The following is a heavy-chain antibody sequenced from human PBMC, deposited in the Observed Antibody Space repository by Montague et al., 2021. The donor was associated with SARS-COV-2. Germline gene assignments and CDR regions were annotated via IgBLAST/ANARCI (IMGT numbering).Heavy chain of an antibody. D-gene: IGHD2-15*01. Sequence: SETLSLTYTVSGASISSYHWSWIRQPPGKGLEWIGYIYYSGSTNYNPSLKSRVTISVDTSKNQFSLKLSSVTAADTAVYYCARASLGYCSGGRCYVGFDPWGQGTLVTVSS. CDR3: ARASLGYCSGGRCYVGFDP. CDR2: IYYSGST. V-gene: IGHV4-59*01. J-gene: IGHJ5*02. CDR1: GASISSYH.